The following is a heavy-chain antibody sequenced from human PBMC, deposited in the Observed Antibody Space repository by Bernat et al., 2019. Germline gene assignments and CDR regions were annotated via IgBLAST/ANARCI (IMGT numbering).Heavy chain of an antibody. CDR3: ARDIRAATYPFTGTNDY. CDR1: GFTFSSYS. CDR2: ISSSSSTI. Sequence: EVQLVESGGGLVQPGGSLRLSCAASGFTFSSYSMNWVRQAPGKGLGWVSYISSSSSTIYYADSVKGRFTISRDNAKNSLYLQMNSLRAEDTAVYYCARDIRAATYPFTGTNDYWGQGTLVTVSS. J-gene: IGHJ4*02. D-gene: IGHD2-15*01. V-gene: IGHV3-48*01.